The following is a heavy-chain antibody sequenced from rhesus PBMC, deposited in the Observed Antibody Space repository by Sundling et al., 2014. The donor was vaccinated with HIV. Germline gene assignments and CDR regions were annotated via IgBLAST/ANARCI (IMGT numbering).Heavy chain of an antibody. CDR2: IYWNDRK. J-gene: IGHJ3*01. CDR1: GFSLSTSGMG. D-gene: IGHD6-37*01. CDR3: ARAPYSSDWSINAFNF. Sequence: QVTLKESGPALVKPTQTLTLTCTFSGFSLSTSGMGVGWIRQPPGKTLEWLAHIYWNDRKYYTTSLKNSLSISKDASKNQVVLTVTDMDPMDTGTYYCARAPYSSDWSINAFNFWGQGLRVTVSS. V-gene: IGHV2S1*01.